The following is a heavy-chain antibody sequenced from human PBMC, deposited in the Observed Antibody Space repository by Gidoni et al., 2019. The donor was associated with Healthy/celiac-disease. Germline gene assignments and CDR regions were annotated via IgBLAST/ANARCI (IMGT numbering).Heavy chain of an antibody. CDR1: GYSFTSYG. D-gene: IGHD3-16*02. CDR3: ARDLYDYVWGSYRWPLYKAGGYFDY. CDR2: ISAYNGNT. V-gene: IGHV1-18*04. J-gene: IGHJ4*02. Sequence: QVQLVQSGAEVKKPGASVKVSCKASGYSFTSYGISWVRPAPGQGLEWMGWISAYNGNTNYAQKLQGRVTMTTDTSTSTAYMELRSLRSDDTAVYYCARDLYDYVWGSYRWPLYKAGGYFDYWGQGTLVTVSS.